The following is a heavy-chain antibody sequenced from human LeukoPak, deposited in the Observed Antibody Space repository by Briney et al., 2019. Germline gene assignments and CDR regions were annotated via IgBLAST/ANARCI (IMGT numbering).Heavy chain of an antibody. V-gene: IGHV6-1*01. Sequence: SQTLSLTCAISGDSVSSNSAAWNWIRQSPSRGLEWLGRTYYRSKWYNDYAVSVKSRITINPDTSKNQFSLQLNSVTPEDTAVYYCAKDGGAPTTVVYYFDYWGQGTLVTVSS. CDR3: AKDGGAPTTVVYYFDY. CDR2: TYYRSKWYN. J-gene: IGHJ4*02. D-gene: IGHD4-11*01. CDR1: GDSVSSNSAA.